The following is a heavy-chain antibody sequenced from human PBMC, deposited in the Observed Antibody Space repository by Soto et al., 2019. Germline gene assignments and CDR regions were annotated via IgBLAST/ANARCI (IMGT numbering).Heavy chain of an antibody. D-gene: IGHD3-22*01. Sequence: GGSLRLSCAASGFTFSRYAMSWVRQAPGKGLEWVSGISGSGGSTHYADSVKGRFTISRDNSKSTLYLQMNRLRAEDTAVYYCAKEGGLYDSSGYYPYWGQGTLVTVSS. CDR2: ISGSGGST. J-gene: IGHJ4*02. CDR1: GFTFSRYA. V-gene: IGHV3-23*01. CDR3: AKEGGLYDSSGYYPY.